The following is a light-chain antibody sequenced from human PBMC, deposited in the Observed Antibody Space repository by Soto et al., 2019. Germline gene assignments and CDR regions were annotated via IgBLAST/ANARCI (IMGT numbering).Light chain of an antibody. Sequence: QSVLRQQASVCAAPGQKVTISCSGSISNIGNNYVSWYQHLPGTAPKLLIYYNNKRPSGIPDRFSGSKSGTSATLGITGLQTGHEADYYCGAWDSSLSAEVFGGGTKVTVL. CDR2: YNN. CDR1: ISNIGNNY. J-gene: IGLJ3*02. CDR3: GAWDSSLSAEV. V-gene: IGLV1-51*01.